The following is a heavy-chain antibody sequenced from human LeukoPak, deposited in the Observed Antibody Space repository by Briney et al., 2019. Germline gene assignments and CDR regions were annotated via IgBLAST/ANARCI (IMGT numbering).Heavy chain of an antibody. J-gene: IGHJ6*04. CDR2: ISYDGSNK. D-gene: IGHD3-3*01. V-gene: IGHV3-30-3*01. Sequence: PGGSLRLSCAASGFTFSSYAMHWVRQAPGKGLEWVAVISYDGSNKYYADSVKGRFTISRDNSKNTLYLQMNSLRAEDTAVYYCARDLSPFYDFWSGYQVWGKGTTVTVSS. CDR1: GFTFSSYA. CDR3: ARDLSPFYDFWSGYQV.